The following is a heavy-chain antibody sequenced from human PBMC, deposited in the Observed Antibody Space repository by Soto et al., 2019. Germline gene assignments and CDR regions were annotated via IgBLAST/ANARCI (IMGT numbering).Heavy chain of an antibody. CDR1: GFTFSSYA. J-gene: IGHJ4*02. CDR2: ISGSGGST. CDR3: AKERSEVAARSALNY. V-gene: IGHV3-23*01. D-gene: IGHD2-15*01. Sequence: PGGSLRLSCAASGFTFSSYAMSWVRQAPGKGLEWVSSISGSGGSTYFADSVKGRFTISRDNSKNTLYLQMNSLRAEDTAVYYCAKERSEVAARSALNYWGQGTLVTVSS.